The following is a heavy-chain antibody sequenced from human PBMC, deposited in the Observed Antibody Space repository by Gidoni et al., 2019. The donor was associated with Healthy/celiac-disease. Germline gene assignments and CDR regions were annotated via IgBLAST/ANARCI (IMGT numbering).Heavy chain of an antibody. CDR1: GYTFTSYG. V-gene: IGHV1-18*01. CDR2: SSAYNGNT. Sequence: QVQLVQSGAEVKKPGASVKVSCKASGYTFTSYGISGVRQAPGQGLEWMGWSSAYNGNTNYAQKLQGRVTTTTDTSTSTAYMELSSLRSDDTAVYYCARVRYYYGSGRPGSYYGMDVWGQGTTVTVSS. CDR3: ARVRYYYGSGRPGSYYGMDV. D-gene: IGHD3-10*01. J-gene: IGHJ6*02.